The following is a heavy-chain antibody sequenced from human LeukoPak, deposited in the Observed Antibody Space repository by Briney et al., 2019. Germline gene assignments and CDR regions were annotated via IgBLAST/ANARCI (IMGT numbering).Heavy chain of an antibody. CDR1: GYTFTSYG. CDR2: ISAYNGNT. V-gene: IGHV1-18*01. CDR3: ARGSVRGAYYYYGMDV. D-gene: IGHD3-10*01. J-gene: IGHJ6*02. Sequence: ASVTVSCKASGYTFTSYGISWVRQAPGQGLEWMGWISAYNGNTNYAQKLQGRVTMTTDTSMSTAYMELRSLRSDDTAVYYCARGSVRGAYYYYGMDVWGQGTTVTVSS.